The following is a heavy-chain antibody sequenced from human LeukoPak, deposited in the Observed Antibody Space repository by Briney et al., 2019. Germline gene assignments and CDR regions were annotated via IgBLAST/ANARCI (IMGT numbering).Heavy chain of an antibody. Sequence: PSQTLSLTCTVSGGSISSDSYYWSWIRQPAGKGLEWIGRIYTSGSTNYNPSLKSRVTISVDTSKNQFSLKLSSVTAADTAVYYCARVRGGRNYYYYYMDVWGKGTTVTVSS. V-gene: IGHV4-61*02. CDR1: GGSISSDSYY. CDR3: ARVRGGRNYYYYYMDV. CDR2: IYTSGST. J-gene: IGHJ6*03.